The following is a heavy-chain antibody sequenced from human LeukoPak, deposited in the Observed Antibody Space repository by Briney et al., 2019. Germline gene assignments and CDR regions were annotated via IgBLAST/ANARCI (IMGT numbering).Heavy chain of an antibody. D-gene: IGHD1-26*01. CDR3: AKHMRATNTYSFFGLDV. CDR1: GFTFKDYG. CDR2: INRNGGGT. Sequence: GGSLRLSCAATGFTFKDYGMHWVRQPPGKGLEWVSSINRNGGGTDYADSVKGRFTISRDNAPNSLYLQLSSLRPEDAALYYCAKHMRATNTYSFFGLDVWGQGTTVTVSS. J-gene: IGHJ6*02. V-gene: IGHV3-9*01.